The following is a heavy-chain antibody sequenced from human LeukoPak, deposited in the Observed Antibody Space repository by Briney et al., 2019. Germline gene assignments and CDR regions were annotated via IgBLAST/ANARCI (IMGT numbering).Heavy chain of an antibody. V-gene: IGHV4-34*01. J-gene: IGHJ4*02. CDR2: INHSGST. Sequence: SETLSLTCAVYGGSFSGYYWSWIRHPPGKGLELIGEINHSGSTNYNPSLKSRVTISVDTSKNQFSLKLSSVTAADTAVYYCARFTLYYYGSGSLNAYYFDYWGQGTLVTVSS. CDR1: GGSFSGYY. D-gene: IGHD3-10*01. CDR3: ARFTLYYYGSGSLNAYYFDY.